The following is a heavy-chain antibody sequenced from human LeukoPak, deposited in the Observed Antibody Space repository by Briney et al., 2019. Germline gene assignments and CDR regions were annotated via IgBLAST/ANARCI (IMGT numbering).Heavy chain of an antibody. CDR3: ARTPEGSGTTFDY. J-gene: IGHJ4*02. CDR2: INPNSGGT. D-gene: IGHD1-1*01. Sequence: ASVKVSCKASGYTFTGYYMHWVRQAPGQGLEWMGWINPNSGGTNYAQKFQGRVTMTRDTSISTAYMELSRLRSDDTAVYYCARTPEGSGTTFDYWGQGTLVTVSS. CDR1: GYTFTGYY. V-gene: IGHV1-2*02.